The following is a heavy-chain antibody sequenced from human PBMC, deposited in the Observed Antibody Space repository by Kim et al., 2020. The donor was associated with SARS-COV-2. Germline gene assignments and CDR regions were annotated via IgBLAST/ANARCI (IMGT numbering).Heavy chain of an antibody. V-gene: IGHV1-2*06. CDR3: ARSALLDFDY. Sequence: ASVKVSCKASGYTFTDYHIHWVRQAPGQGLEWMGRLSANSGGTNYAQRFQGRVTITRDTSISTVYLEMTRLRSDDTAVYYCARSALLDFDYLCRGTLVTV. D-gene: IGHD2-15*01. CDR1: GYTFTDYH. J-gene: IGHJ4*02. CDR2: LSANSGGT.